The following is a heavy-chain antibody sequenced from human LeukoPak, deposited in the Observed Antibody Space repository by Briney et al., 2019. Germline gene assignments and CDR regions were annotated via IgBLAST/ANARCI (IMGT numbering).Heavy chain of an antibody. CDR1: GGSIGSGSYY. CDR2: IYTSGST. CDR3: ARHGYGYNFDY. J-gene: IGHJ4*02. V-gene: IGHV4-61*02. Sequence: PSQTLSLTCTVSGGSIGSGSYYWSWIRQPAGKGLEWIGRIYTSGSTNYNPSLKSRVTISVDTSKNQFSLKLSSVTAADTAVYYCARHGYGYNFDYWGQGTLVTVSS. D-gene: IGHD5-18*01.